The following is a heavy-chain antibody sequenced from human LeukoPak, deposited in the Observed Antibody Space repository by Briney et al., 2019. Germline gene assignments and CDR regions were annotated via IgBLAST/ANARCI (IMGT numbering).Heavy chain of an antibody. CDR1: GYSFTNCW. V-gene: IGHV5-51*01. J-gene: IGHJ4*02. CDR3: ARLMERDFDY. D-gene: IGHD3-3*01. CDR2: IYPVNSDT. Sequence: GESLKISCKASGYSFTNCWIGWVRQMPGKGLEWMGIIYPVNSDTRYSPSFQGQVTISADKSISTAYLQWSSLKASDTAMYYCARLMERDFDYWGQGTLVTVSS.